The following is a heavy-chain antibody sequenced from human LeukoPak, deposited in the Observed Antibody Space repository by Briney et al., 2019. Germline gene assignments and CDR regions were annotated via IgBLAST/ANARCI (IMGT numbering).Heavy chain of an antibody. D-gene: IGHD5-18*01. CDR1: GYTFTGYY. CDR3: VRIVDTAMVSDSY. J-gene: IGHJ4*02. V-gene: IGHV1-2*06. Sequence: ASVKVSCKASGYTFTGYYMHWVRQAPGQGLEWMGRINPNSGGTNYAQKFQGRVTMTRHTSISTAYMELSRLRSDDTAVYYCVRIVDTAMVSDSYWGQGTLVTVSS. CDR2: INPNSGGT.